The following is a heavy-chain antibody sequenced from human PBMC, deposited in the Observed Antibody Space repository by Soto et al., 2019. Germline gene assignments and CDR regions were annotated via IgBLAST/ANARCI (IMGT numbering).Heavy chain of an antibody. CDR1: GFTFSSYS. Sequence: GGSLRLSCAASGFTFSSYSMNWVRQAPGKGLEWVSYISSSSSTIYYADSVKGRFTISRDNAKNSLYLQMNSLRAEDTAVYYCARDSSGWYVRYWYFDLWGRGTLVTVSS. V-gene: IGHV3-48*01. CDR3: ARDSSGWYVRYWYFDL. CDR2: ISSSSSTI. D-gene: IGHD6-19*01. J-gene: IGHJ2*01.